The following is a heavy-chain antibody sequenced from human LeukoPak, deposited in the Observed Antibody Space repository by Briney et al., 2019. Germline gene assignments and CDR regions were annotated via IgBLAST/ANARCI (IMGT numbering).Heavy chain of an antibody. CDR3: ARVEAQAAMVPYFDY. V-gene: IGHV4-34*01. Sequence: PSETLSLACAVYGGSFSGYYWSWIRQPPGKGLEWIGEINHSGSTNYNPSLKSRVTISVDTSKNQFSLKLSSVTAADTAVYYCARVEAQAAMVPYFDYWGQGTLVTVSS. D-gene: IGHD5-18*01. J-gene: IGHJ4*02. CDR1: GGSFSGYY. CDR2: INHSGST.